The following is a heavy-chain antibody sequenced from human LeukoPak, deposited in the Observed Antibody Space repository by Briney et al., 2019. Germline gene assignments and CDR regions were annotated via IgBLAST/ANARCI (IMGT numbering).Heavy chain of an antibody. Sequence: SETLSLTCTVSDDSISSGTYYWSWIRQPAGKGLEWIGRIYASGTTNYNPSLKSRVTISVDTSKNQFSLKLSSVTAADTAVYYCARDWGGYSSSLDIWGQGTMVTVS. J-gene: IGHJ3*02. CDR1: DDSISSGTYY. D-gene: IGHD6-19*01. CDR3: ARDWGGYSSSLDI. CDR2: IYASGTT. V-gene: IGHV4-61*02.